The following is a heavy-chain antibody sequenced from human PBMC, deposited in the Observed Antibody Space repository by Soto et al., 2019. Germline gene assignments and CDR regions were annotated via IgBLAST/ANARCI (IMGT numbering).Heavy chain of an antibody. CDR2: INPSGGST. D-gene: IGHD6-6*01. CDR1: GYTFTSYY. V-gene: IGHV1-46*01. Sequence: ASVKVSCKASGYTFTSYYMHWVRQAPGQGLEWMGIINPSGGSTSYAQKFQGRVTMTRDTSTSTVYMELSSLRSEDTAVYYCARDPSLAAPAYYYGMDVWGQGTTVTVSS. CDR3: ARDPSLAAPAYYYGMDV. J-gene: IGHJ6*01.